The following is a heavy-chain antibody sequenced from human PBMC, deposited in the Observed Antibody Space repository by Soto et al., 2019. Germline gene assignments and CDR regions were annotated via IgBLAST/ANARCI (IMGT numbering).Heavy chain of an antibody. CDR2: ISNSGSNR. J-gene: IGHJ6*03. CDR1: GFTFSNYV. Sequence: EVQLLEYGGGLVQPGGSLRLSCAASGFTFSNYVMSWVRQAPGKGLEWVSSISNSGSNRYYAESVKGRVTISRDNSNITLYLQMNSLRAEDTALYYCARRGRTLPHYSYYMDVWGKGTTVTVSS. V-gene: IGHV3-23*01. CDR3: ARRGRTLPHYSYYMDV.